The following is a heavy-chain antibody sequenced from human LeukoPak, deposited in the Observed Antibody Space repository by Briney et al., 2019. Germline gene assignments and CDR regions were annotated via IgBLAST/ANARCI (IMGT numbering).Heavy chain of an antibody. J-gene: IGHJ3*02. CDR2: IYNSGST. CDR1: GGSISSRNW. D-gene: IGHD2-21*02. Sequence: SETLSLTCAVSGGSISSRNWWSWVRQPPGKGLEWTGEIYNSGSTNYTPSVKTRVTISVDKSKNQFSLKLSSVTAADTAVYYCAKVLIVVVTAPSDAFDIWGQGTMVTVSS. V-gene: IGHV4-4*02. CDR3: AKVLIVVVTAPSDAFDI.